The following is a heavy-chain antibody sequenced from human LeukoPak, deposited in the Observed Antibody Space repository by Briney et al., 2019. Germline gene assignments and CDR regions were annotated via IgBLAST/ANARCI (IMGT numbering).Heavy chain of an antibody. Sequence: SETLSLTCAVYGGSYSGYYWSWIRQPPGKGLEWIGEINHSGSTNYNPSLKSRVTISVDTSKNQFSLKLSSVTAADTAVYYCARPSGWSGPNWFDPWAREPWSPSPQ. CDR2: INHSGST. D-gene: IGHD6-19*01. V-gene: IGHV4-34*01. CDR3: ARPSGWSGPNWFDP. J-gene: IGHJ5*02. CDR1: GGSYSGYY.